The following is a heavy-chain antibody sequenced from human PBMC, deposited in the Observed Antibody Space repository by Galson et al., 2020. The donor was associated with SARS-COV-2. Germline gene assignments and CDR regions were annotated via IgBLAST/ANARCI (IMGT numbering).Heavy chain of an antibody. Sequence: SQTLSLTCAVYGGSFSGYSWTWIRQAPGKGLEWIGEIKSGGDTKHSPSLSSRVTLSVDTSRNQFSLKLTSVSAADTALYFCARGRQGVVPSPVLGLGPFYSYYYMDVWGKGTTVTVSS. V-gene: IGHV4-34*01. J-gene: IGHJ6*03. CDR2: IKSGGDT. CDR3: ARGRQGVVPSPVLGLGPFYSYYYMDV. CDR1: GGSFSGYS. D-gene: IGHD3-16*01.